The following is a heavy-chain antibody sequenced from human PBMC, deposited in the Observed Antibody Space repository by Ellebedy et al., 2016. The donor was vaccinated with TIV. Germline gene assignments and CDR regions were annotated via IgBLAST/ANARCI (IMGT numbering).Heavy chain of an antibody. V-gene: IGHV3-15*01. Sequence: GGSLRLSXAASGFTFSNAWMSWVRQAPGKGLEWVGRIKSKTDGGTTDYAAPVKGRFTISRDDSKNTLYLQMNSLKTEDTAVYYCTTDYFSLRLYGMDVWGQGTTVTVSS. CDR2: IKSKTDGGTT. J-gene: IGHJ6*02. D-gene: IGHD3-16*02. CDR3: TTDYFSLRLYGMDV. CDR1: GFTFSNAW.